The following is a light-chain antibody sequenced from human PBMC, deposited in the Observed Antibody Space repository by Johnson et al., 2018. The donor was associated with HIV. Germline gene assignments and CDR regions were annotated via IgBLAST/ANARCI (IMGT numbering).Light chain of an antibody. J-gene: IGLJ1*01. Sequence: QAVLTQPPSVSAAPGQKVTISCSGSSSNIGNNYVSWYQQLPGTAPKLLIYDNNKRPSGIPDRFSGSKSGTSATLGIPGLQPGDEADYYCGTGDSSLSAGRVCGTGPKVTGL. V-gene: IGLV1-51*01. CDR1: SSNIGNNY. CDR3: GTGDSSLSAGRV. CDR2: DNN.